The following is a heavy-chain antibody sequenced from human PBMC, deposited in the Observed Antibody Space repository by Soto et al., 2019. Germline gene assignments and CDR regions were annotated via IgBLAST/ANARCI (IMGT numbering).Heavy chain of an antibody. CDR3: ARAGHYYDSSGYYFSYYYYGMDV. V-gene: IGHV6-1*01. J-gene: IGHJ6*02. CDR2: TYYRSKWYN. CDR1: GDSVSSNSAA. Sequence: SQTLSLTCAISGDSVSSNSAAWNWIRQSPSRGLEWLGRTYYRSKWYNDYAVSVKSRITINPDTSKNQFSLQLNSVTPEDTAVYYCARAGHYYDSSGYYFSYYYYGMDVWGQGTTATVSS. D-gene: IGHD3-22*01.